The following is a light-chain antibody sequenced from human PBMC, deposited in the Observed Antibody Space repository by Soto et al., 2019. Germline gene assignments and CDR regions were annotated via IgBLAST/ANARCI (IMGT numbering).Light chain of an antibody. J-gene: IGLJ1*01. CDR3: SSYGSSSTLV. V-gene: IGLV2-14*01. CDR2: GVT. Sequence: QSALTQPASVSGSPGQSITISCTGTSSDIGYYNYVSWYQLHPGKAPKLLIYGVTNRPSGISYRFSGSKSGNTASLTISGLQSEDEADYYCSSYGSSSTLVFGAGTKVTV. CDR1: SSDIGYYNY.